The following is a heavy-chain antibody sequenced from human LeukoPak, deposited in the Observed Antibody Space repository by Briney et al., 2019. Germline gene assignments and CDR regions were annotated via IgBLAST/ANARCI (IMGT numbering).Heavy chain of an antibody. Sequence: GRSLRPSRAASGFTVSSNYMSWVRQAPGKGLEWVSVIYIGGSTYYADSVKGRFTISRDNSKNTLYLQMNSLRAEDTAVYYCAREGLTIFGVVTETWGQGTLVTVSS. J-gene: IGHJ5*02. CDR1: GFTVSSNY. CDR3: AREGLTIFGVVTET. D-gene: IGHD3-3*01. V-gene: IGHV3-53*01. CDR2: IYIGGST.